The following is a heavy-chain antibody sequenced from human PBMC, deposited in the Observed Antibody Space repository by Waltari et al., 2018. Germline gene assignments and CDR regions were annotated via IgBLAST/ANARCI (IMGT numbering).Heavy chain of an antibody. CDR3: ARGTS. J-gene: IGHJ5*02. CDR2: ISTNGGST. Sequence: EVQLVESGGGLVQPGGPLSPSWSALGFTFSSYSMHWVRQAPGKGLEYVSAISTNGGSTYYANSVKGRFTISRDNSKNTLYLQMGSLRTEDMAVYYCARGTSWGQGTLVTVSS. D-gene: IGHD3-10*01. CDR1: GFTFSSYS. V-gene: IGHV3-64*01.